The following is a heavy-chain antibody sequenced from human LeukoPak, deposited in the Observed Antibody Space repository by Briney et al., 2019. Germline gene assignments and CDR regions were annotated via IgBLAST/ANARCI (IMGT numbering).Heavy chain of an antibody. CDR1: GFTLSSYG. Sequence: GGSLRLSCAASGFTLSSYGMHWVRQAPGKGLEWVADIAYDGSNKYYVDSVKGRFTISRDNSKNTLYLQMNSPRAEDTAAYYCASELAYCGDDSYSAFDDWGQGTMVTVSS. V-gene: IGHV3-30*03. CDR3: ASELAYCGDDSYSAFDD. J-gene: IGHJ3*01. CDR2: IAYDGSNK. D-gene: IGHD2-21*02.